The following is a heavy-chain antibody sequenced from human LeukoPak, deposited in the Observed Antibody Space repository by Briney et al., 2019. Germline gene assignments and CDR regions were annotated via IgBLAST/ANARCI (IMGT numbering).Heavy chain of an antibody. D-gene: IGHD3-3*01. CDR1: GYTFTSYY. Sequence: ASVKVSCKASGYTFTSYYMHWVRQAPGQGLEWMGIINPSGGSTSYAQKFQGRVTITRDTSTSTVYMELSSLRSEDTAVYYCAREGAPRVLRFLEWSLEKNYFDYWGQGTLVTVSS. CDR3: AREGAPRVLRFLEWSLEKNYFDY. V-gene: IGHV1-46*01. J-gene: IGHJ4*02. CDR2: INPSGGST.